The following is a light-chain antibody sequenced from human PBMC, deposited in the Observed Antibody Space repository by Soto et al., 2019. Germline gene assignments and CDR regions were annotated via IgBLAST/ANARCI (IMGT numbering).Light chain of an antibody. V-gene: IGKV2-30*01. J-gene: IGKJ1*01. CDR3: IQGTHWPHT. Sequence: VMTQSPLALPVTLGQPASISCRSSRSLLYSDGNTYLDWFQQRPGQSPRRLIFEVSTLDSGVPERFCGSGSGTDFTLKISRVEAEDVGVYYCIQGTHWPHTFGQGTKVDIK. CDR2: EVS. CDR1: RSLLYSDGNTY.